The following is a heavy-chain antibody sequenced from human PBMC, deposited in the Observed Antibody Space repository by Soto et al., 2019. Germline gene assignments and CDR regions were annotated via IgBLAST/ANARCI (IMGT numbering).Heavy chain of an antibody. J-gene: IGHJ4*02. CDR3: ARENNVLPGGYFDY. CDR1: GGSISSYY. Sequence: SETLSLTCTVSGGSISSYYWSWIRQPPGKGLEWIGYIYHSGSTYYNPSLKSRVTISVDRSKNQFSLKLSSVTATDTAVYYCARENNVLPGGYFDYWGQGTLVTVSS. D-gene: IGHD3-10*01. V-gene: IGHV4-59*12. CDR2: IYHSGST.